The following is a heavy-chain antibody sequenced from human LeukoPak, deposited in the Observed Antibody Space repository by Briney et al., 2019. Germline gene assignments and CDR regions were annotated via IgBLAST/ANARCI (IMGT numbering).Heavy chain of an antibody. CDR2: INHSGST. CDR3: AQTGVTHHYFDY. D-gene: IGHD7-27*01. CDR1: GGSFSGYY. J-gene: IGHJ4*02. Sequence: PSETLPLTCAVYGGSFSGYYWSWIRQPPGKGLEWIGEINHSGSTNYNPSLKSRVTISVDTSKNQFSLKLSSVTAADTAVFYRAQTGVTHHYFDYWGQGTLVTVSS. V-gene: IGHV4-34*01.